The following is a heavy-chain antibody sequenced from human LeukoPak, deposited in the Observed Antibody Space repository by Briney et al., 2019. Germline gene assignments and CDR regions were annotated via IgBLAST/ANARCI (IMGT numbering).Heavy chain of an antibody. CDR1: GFTVSSNY. CDR3: ARAAYYYDSSGYYAH. Sequence: GGSLRLSCAASGFTVSSNYMSWVRQAPGKGLEWVSVIYSGGNTYYADSVKGRFTISRDNSKNTLYLQMNSLGAEDTAVYYCARAAYYYDSSGYYAHWGQGTLVTVSS. D-gene: IGHD3-22*01. V-gene: IGHV3-53*01. J-gene: IGHJ4*02. CDR2: IYSGGNT.